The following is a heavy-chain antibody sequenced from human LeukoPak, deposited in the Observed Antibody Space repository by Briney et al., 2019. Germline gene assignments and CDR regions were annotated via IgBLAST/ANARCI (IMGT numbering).Heavy chain of an antibody. CDR1: GFTFSNYW. V-gene: IGHV3-7*01. CDR3: ARVYPLRDSSSSGPAF. J-gene: IGHJ4*02. D-gene: IGHD6-6*01. Sequence: GGSLRLSCAASGFTFSNYWMSWVRQAPGKGLEWVANIKQDGYEKYYVDSVKGRFTISRDNTKDSLYLQVNSLRAEDTALYYCARVYPLRDSSSSGPAFWGQGTLVTVSS. CDR2: IKQDGYEK.